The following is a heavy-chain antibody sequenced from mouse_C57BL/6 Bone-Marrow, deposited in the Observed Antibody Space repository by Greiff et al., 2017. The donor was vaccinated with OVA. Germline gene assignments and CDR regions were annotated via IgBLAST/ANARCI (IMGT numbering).Heavy chain of an antibody. CDR2: ISSGSSTI. CDR3: ARRYFDV. V-gene: IGHV5-17*01. Sequence: EVKLMESGGGLVKPGGSLKLSCAASGFTFSDYGMHWVRQAPEKGLEWVAYISSGSSTIYYAETVKGRFTISRDNAKNTLFLQMPSLRSEGTAMYYCARRYFDVWGTGTTVTVSS. J-gene: IGHJ1*03. CDR1: GFTFSDYG.